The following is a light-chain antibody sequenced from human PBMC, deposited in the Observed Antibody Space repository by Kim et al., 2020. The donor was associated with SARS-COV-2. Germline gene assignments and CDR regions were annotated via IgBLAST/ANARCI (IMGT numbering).Light chain of an antibody. CDR2: DAS. CDR3: LQRSHWLT. J-gene: IGKJ4*01. Sequence: EVVLTQSPATLSLLPGERATLSCRASQSVSNDLAWYQQKPGQAPRLLIYDASNRATGIPARFTGSGSGTDFTLTISSLEPEDFAVYYCLQRSHWLTFGGGTNLDIK. V-gene: IGKV3-11*01. CDR1: QSVSND.